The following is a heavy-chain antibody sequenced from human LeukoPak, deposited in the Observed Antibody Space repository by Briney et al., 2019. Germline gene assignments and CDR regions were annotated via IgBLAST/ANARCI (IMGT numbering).Heavy chain of an antibody. J-gene: IGHJ4*02. Sequence: PGGSLRLSCAASGFTFSSYSMNWVRQGPGKGLEWVSSISSGSSYIYYADSVKGRFTISRDNAKNSLYLQMNSLRAEDTAVYYCARGGGGNPYYFDYWGQGTLVTVSS. D-gene: IGHD2-15*01. CDR3: ARGGGGNPYYFDY. V-gene: IGHV3-21*01. CDR1: GFTFSSYS. CDR2: ISSGSSYI.